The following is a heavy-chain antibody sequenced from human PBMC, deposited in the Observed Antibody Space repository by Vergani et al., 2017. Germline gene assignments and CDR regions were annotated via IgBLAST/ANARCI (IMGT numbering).Heavy chain of an antibody. Sequence: EVQLVESGGGLVKPGGSLRLSCAASGFTFSSYSMNWVRQAPGKGLEWVSAISGSGGSTYYADSVKGRFTISRDNSKNTLYLQMNSLRAEDTAVYYCAKVTNREPPRGGVIAIGSGMDVWGQGTTFTVSS. V-gene: IGHV3-23*04. CDR3: AKVTNREPPRGGVIAIGSGMDV. CDR1: GFTFSSYS. D-gene: IGHD3-16*02. CDR2: ISGSGGST. J-gene: IGHJ6*02.